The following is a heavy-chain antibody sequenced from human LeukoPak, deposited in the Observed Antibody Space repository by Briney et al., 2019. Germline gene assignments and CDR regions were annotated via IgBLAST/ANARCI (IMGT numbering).Heavy chain of an antibody. D-gene: IGHD1-26*01. J-gene: IGHJ6*03. Sequence: GGSLRLSCAASRFSFSSFWMSWARQTPGKGLEWVANIKQDGTEKYYVASVKGRFTISRDDAQNSLNLHMNSLRVEDTAVYYCARGSRGTYPHRPAYYRYMDVWGKGTTVTVSS. V-gene: IGHV3-7*01. CDR2: IKQDGTEK. CDR1: RFSFSSFW. CDR3: ARGSRGTYPHRPAYYRYMDV.